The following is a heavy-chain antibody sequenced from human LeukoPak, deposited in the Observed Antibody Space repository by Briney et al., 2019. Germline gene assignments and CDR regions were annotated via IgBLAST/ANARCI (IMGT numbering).Heavy chain of an antibody. V-gene: IGHV4-34*01. CDR3: ARALPRNYGGNSGKGGDY. CDR2: INHSGST. CDR1: GGSFSGYY. Sequence: SETLSLTCAVYGGSFSGYYWSWIRQPPGKGLEWIGEINHSGSTNYNPSLKSRVTISVDTSKNQFSLKLSSVTAAGTAVYYCARALPRNYGGNSGKGGDYWGQGTLVTVSS. J-gene: IGHJ4*02. D-gene: IGHD4-23*01.